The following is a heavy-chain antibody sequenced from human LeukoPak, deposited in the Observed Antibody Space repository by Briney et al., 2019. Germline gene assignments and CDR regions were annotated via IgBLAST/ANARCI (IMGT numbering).Heavy chain of an antibody. CDR2: IYYSGST. CDR1: GGSISSYY. J-gene: IGHJ4*02. D-gene: IGHD1-26*01. Sequence: PSETLSLTCTVSGGSISSYYWSWIRQPPGKGLEWIGYIYYSGSTNYNPSLKSRVTISVDTSKNQFSLKLSSVTAADTAVYYCARRRIVGATRAFDYWGQGTLVTVSS. V-gene: IGHV4-59*12. CDR3: ARRRIVGATRAFDY.